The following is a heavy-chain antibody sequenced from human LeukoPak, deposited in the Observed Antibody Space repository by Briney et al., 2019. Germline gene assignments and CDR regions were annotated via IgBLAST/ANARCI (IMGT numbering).Heavy chain of an antibody. CDR1: GFTFSTYG. CDR3: ATGLGGWYMGDY. CDR2: IWYDGSNK. J-gene: IGHJ4*02. D-gene: IGHD6-19*01. V-gene: IGHV3-30*02. Sequence: GGSLRLSCEASGFTFSTYGMHWVRQAPGKGLEWVAVIWYDGSNKNYADSVKGRFTISRDNSKNTLYLQMNSLRAEDTAVYYCATGLGGWYMGDYWGQGTLVTVSS.